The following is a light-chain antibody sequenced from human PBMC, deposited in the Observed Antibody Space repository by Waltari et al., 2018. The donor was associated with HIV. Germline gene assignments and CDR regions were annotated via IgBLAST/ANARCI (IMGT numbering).Light chain of an antibody. CDR3: QQYGTSPRT. Sequence: EIVLTQSPGTLSLYPGEGGTLSCRASQSIDRRSLAWYQQRPGQAPRLLISGASNRATGIPDRFSGSGSGTSFTLTISRLEPEDFAVYFCQQYGTSPRTFGQGTRVEIK. CDR1: QSIDRRS. CDR2: GAS. J-gene: IGKJ1*01. V-gene: IGKV3-20*01.